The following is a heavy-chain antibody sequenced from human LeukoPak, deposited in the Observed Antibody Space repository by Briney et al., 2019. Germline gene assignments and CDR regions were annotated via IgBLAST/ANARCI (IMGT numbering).Heavy chain of an antibody. CDR2: ISSSSSTI. CDR3: AKVGYSYGFYFDY. J-gene: IGHJ4*02. D-gene: IGHD5-18*01. Sequence: PGGSLRLSCAASGFTFSAYRMRWVRQAPGKGLEWVSYISSSSSTIYYADSVRGRFTISRDNAKNSLYLQMNSLRAEDTAVYYCAKVGYSYGFYFDYWGQGTLVTVSS. V-gene: IGHV3-48*01. CDR1: GFTFSAYR.